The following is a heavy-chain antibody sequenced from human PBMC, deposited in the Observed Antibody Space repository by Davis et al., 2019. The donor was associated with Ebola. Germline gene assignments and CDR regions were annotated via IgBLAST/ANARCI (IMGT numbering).Heavy chain of an antibody. Sequence: GGSLRLSCKGSGYRFTSYWIGWVRQMPGKGLEWMGIIYPDDSDTRYSPSFHGQVTISADESISTAYLQWSSLKAADTAMYYCARGTSLARNFDYWGQGTLVTVSS. D-gene: IGHD3-3*02. CDR2: IYPDDSDT. CDR3: ARGTSLARNFDY. J-gene: IGHJ4*02. CDR1: GYRFTSYW. V-gene: IGHV5-51*01.